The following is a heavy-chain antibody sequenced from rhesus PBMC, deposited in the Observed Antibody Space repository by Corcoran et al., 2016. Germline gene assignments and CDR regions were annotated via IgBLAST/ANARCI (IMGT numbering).Heavy chain of an antibody. V-gene: IGHV4-169*01. CDR1: GGSISSSY. Sequence: QLQLQESGPGLVKPSETLSVTCAVSGGSISSSYWSWIRQAPGKGLAWFGSIDGSVSRTTYNPPLKILVTLSKDTPKNLLSLKLTSVTAADTAVYYCAKSQYSGWSGYFEFWGQGALVTVTS. J-gene: IGHJ1*01. CDR2: IDGSVSRT. CDR3: AKSQYSGWSGYFEF. D-gene: IGHD6-13*01.